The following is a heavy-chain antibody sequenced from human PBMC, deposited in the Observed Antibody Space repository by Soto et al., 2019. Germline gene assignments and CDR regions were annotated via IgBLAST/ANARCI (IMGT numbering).Heavy chain of an antibody. Sequence: QVQLVQSGAEVRKPGSAVRVSCKASADTFNFYTINWVRQAPVLGLEGVGRVNPILTMSNYPRNVGGRVTTTADKTTTTAYMGLRSPRADETAIYYCATSYGSVYRAFDYWGQGALVTVSS. V-gene: IGHV1-69*02. CDR3: ATSYGSVYRAFDY. D-gene: IGHD3-10*01. J-gene: IGHJ4*02. CDR2: VNPILTMS. CDR1: ADTFNFYT.